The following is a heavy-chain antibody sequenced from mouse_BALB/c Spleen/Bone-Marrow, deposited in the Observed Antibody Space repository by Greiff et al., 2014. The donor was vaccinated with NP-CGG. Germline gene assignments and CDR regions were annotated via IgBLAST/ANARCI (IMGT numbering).Heavy chain of an antibody. CDR3: ARGGEVRHRGMDY. D-gene: IGHD2-14*01. CDR2: INPSSGYT. Sequence: QVQLQQSGAELARPGASVKMSCKASGYTFTSYTMHWVKQRPGQGLEWIGYINPSSGYTNYNQKFKDKATLTADKSSSTAYMQLSNLTSEDSAVYYGARGGEVRHRGMDYWGQGTTLTVSS. J-gene: IGHJ2*01. V-gene: IGHV1-4*01. CDR1: GYTFTSYT.